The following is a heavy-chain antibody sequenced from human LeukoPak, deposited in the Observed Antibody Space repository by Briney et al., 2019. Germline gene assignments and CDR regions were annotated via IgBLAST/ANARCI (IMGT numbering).Heavy chain of an antibody. V-gene: IGHV4-39*01. J-gene: IGHJ5*02. CDR1: GGSISSSSYY. CDR2: IYYSGST. D-gene: IGHD3-10*01. CDR3: ARLADITMVRGVGWFDP. Sequence: PSETLSLTCTVSGGSISSSSYYWRWIRHPPGKGLEWIGNIYYSGSTYYNPSLKSRVTISVDTSKNQFSLKLSSVTAADTAVYYCARLADITMVRGVGWFDPWGQGTLVTVSS.